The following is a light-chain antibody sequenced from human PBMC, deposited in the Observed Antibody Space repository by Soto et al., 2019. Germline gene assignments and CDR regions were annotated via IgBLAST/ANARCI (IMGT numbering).Light chain of an antibody. CDR3: QVWDSSSNQRV. J-gene: IGLJ2*01. V-gene: IGLV3-21*04. CDR1: KIGSKS. Sequence: SYELTQPPSVSVAPGETARITCGGNKIGSKSVHWYQQKPGQAPVLVIYYNSDRPSGIPERFSGSNSRNTATLTISRVEAGDEADYYCQVWDSSSNQRVFGGGTKVTVL. CDR2: YNS.